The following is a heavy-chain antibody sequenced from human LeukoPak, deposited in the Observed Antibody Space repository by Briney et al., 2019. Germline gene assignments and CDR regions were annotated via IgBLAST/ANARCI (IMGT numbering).Heavy chain of an antibody. Sequence: GGSVSLSCAASGFTFSNYAMSWVRQAPGKGLEWVSDISGSGDSTNYADSLKGCFTNSRDNSKNTLYLQMNSLRGEDTAVYYCAKSRGSYWVPEFDFWGQGTLVTVSS. CDR2: ISGSGDST. J-gene: IGHJ4*02. CDR1: GFTFSNYA. CDR3: AKSRGSYWVPEFDF. D-gene: IGHD1-26*01. V-gene: IGHV3-23*01.